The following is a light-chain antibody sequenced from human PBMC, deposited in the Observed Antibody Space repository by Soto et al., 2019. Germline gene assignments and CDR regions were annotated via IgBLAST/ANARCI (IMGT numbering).Light chain of an antibody. CDR2: KAS. V-gene: IGKV1-5*03. Sequence: DIQMTQSPSTLSASVGDRVTITCRASQNINDWLAWYQQKPGKAPRLLIYKASSLETGVPSRFSGSGSGTEFTLSISSLQPDDFATYYCQQYDSYSLTFGGGTKVEIK. CDR3: QQYDSYSLT. J-gene: IGKJ4*01. CDR1: QNINDW.